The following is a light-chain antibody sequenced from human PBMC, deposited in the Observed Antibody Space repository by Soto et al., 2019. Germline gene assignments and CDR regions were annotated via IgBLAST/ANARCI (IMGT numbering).Light chain of an antibody. CDR3: TSFATGRIYV. J-gene: IGLJ1*01. Sequence: QYVLTQPASVSVSPGQSTTISCSGTNSDIGAYDYVSWYQQHPGRAPKLIIYEVAHRFSGLSYRFAGSKSGNTASMTISGLQAEDEGDYCCTSFATGRIYVFGSGTKVTVL. CDR1: NSDIGAYDY. CDR2: EVA. V-gene: IGLV2-14*03.